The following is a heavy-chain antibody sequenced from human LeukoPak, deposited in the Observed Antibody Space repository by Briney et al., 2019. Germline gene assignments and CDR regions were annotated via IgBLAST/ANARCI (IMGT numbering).Heavy chain of an antibody. V-gene: IGHV1-8*03. CDR2: MNPNSGNT. D-gene: IGHD3-10*01. Sequence: ASVKVSCKVSGYTLTELSMHWVRQAPGQGLEWMGWMNPNSGNTGYAQKFQGRVTITRNTSISTAYMELSSLRSEDTAVYYCARSRRGNWFDPWGQGTLVTVSS. J-gene: IGHJ5*02. CDR3: ARSRRGNWFDP. CDR1: GYTLTELS.